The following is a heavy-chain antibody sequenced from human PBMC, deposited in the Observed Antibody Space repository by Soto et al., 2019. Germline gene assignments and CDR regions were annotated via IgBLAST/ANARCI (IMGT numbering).Heavy chain of an antibody. V-gene: IGHV4-30-4*01. CDR2: IYYSGST. Sequence: QVQLQESGPGLVKPSQTLSLTCTVSGGSISSGDYYWSWIRQPPGKGLEWIGYIYYSGSTYYNPSIKSRVTISVDTSKNQFSLKLSSVTAADTAVYYCARTIAAAGTYHDYWGQGTLVTVSS. D-gene: IGHD6-13*01. CDR1: GGSISSGDYY. CDR3: ARTIAAAGTYHDY. J-gene: IGHJ4*02.